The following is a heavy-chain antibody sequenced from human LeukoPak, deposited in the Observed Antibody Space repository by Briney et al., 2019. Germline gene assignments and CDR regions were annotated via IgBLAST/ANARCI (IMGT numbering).Heavy chain of an antibody. D-gene: IGHD2-15*01. CDR3: TKGGSSNSYYGMDV. CDR1: GFTFSSYA. CDR2: ISGSGGST. V-gene: IGHV3-23*01. Sequence: GGSLRLSCAASGFTFSSYAMSWVRQAPGKGLEWVSAISGSGGSTYYADSVKGRFTISRDNSKNTLYLQMNSLRAEDTAVYYCTKGGSSNSYYGMDVWGQGTTVIVSS. J-gene: IGHJ6*02.